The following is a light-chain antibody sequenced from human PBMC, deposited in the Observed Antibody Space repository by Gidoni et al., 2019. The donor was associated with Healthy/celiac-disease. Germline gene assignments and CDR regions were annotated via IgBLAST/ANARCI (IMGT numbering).Light chain of an antibody. V-gene: IGLV2-14*03. CDR1: SSDVGGYNY. J-gene: IGLJ2*01. CDR3: SSYTSSVVV. CDR2: DVS. Sequence: QSALTQHASVSGSPGQSITISCTGTSSDVGGYNYVSWYQQHPGKAPKLMIYDVSNRPSGVSNRFSGSKSGNTASLTISGLQAEDEADYYCSSYTSSVVVFGGGTKLTVL.